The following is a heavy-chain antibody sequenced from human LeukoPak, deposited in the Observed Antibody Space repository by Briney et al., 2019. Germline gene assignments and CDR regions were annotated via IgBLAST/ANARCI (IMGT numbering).Heavy chain of an antibody. Sequence: GGSLRLSCAVSGFTIYDYGMSWVRQAPGKGLQWVSGIDWNGDETGYADSVKGRFTISRDDAKNSLFLQMNSLRAEDTALYYCVRAAAWFGEVLDYWGQGTLVTVSS. CDR3: VRAAAWFGEVLDY. D-gene: IGHD3-10*01. CDR2: IDWNGDET. J-gene: IGHJ4*02. CDR1: GFTIYDYG. V-gene: IGHV3-20*04.